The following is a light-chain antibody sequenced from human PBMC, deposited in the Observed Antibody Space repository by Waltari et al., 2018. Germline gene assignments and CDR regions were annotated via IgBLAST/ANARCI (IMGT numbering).Light chain of an antibody. CDR1: QSVSSN. Sequence: EIVMTQSPATLSVSPGDTVTLSCRASQSVSSNFAWYQQKPGQAPRLLIYGASTRAAGIPARFSGSGSGTEFTLTISSMLSEDFAVYYCQQYNNWPPQLTFGGGTKVEIK. J-gene: IGKJ4*01. CDR3: QQYNNWPPQLT. V-gene: IGKV3-15*01. CDR2: GAS.